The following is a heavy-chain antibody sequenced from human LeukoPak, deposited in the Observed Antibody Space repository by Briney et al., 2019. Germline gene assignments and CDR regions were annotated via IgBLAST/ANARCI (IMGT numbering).Heavy chain of an antibody. D-gene: IGHD5-12*01. J-gene: IGHJ3*02. Sequence: PSETLSLTCAVYGGSFSGYYWSWIRQPPGKGLEWIGEINHSGSTNYNPSLKSRVTISVDTSKNQFSLKLSSVTAADTAVYYCARDGRIVATIKGAFDIWGQGTMVTVSS. V-gene: IGHV4-34*01. CDR3: ARDGRIVATIKGAFDI. CDR1: GGSFSGYY. CDR2: INHSGST.